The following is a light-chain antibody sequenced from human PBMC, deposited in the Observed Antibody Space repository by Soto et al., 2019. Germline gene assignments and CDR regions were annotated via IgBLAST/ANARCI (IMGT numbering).Light chain of an antibody. CDR2: DAS. J-gene: IGKJ1*01. CDR1: QSVSSSY. Sequence: EIVLTQSPGTLSLSPGERATLSCRASQSVSSSYLAWYQQKPGQAPRLLIYDASIRVPTTPARFSGSVSGTEFTLTITSMDSEDFAVYFCQQYGDRPRTFGQGTKVDIK. CDR3: QQYGDRPRT. V-gene: IGKV3-20*01.